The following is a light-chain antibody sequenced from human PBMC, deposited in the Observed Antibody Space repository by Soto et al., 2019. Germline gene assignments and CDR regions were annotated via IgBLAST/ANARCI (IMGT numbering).Light chain of an antibody. CDR3: IQARQSPYT. V-gene: IGKV2-28*01. CDR2: LGY. CDR1: QSLLHSNGYIY. Sequence: DIVMTQSPLSLPVTPGEPASISCRSSQSLLHSNGYIYLDWYLQKPGQSPQLLIYLGYNRASGVPDSFSDSASGSDFTQKISRVEAEDVALYYCIQARQSPYTFGQGTKREIK. J-gene: IGKJ2*01.